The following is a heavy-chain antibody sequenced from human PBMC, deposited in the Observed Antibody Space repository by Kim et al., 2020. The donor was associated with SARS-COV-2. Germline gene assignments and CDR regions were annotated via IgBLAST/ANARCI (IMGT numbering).Heavy chain of an antibody. J-gene: IGHJ4*02. CDR2: VYYNGFT. CDR3: ARWGWYYGSGSRNFDY. CDR1: GGSIDNYY. Sequence: SETLSLTCTVSGGSIDNYYWNWLRQPPGRGLEWIGYVYYNGFTLYNPPLKSRVTISVDTSKNHFSLKINALTTADTAVYYCARWGWYYGSGSRNFDYWGRGTLVTVSS. V-gene: IGHV4-59*13. D-gene: IGHD3-10*01.